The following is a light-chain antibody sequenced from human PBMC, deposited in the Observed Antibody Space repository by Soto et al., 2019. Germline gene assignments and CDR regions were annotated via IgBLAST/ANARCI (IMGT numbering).Light chain of an antibody. V-gene: IGLV2-14*03. CDR2: DVS. Sequence: QSALAQPASVSGSPGQSITISCTGTSNDIGGYDYVSWYQHHPGIAPKLIIYDVSDRPSGVSNRFSGSKSGNTASLTISGLQAEDEAEYYCNSYTTTSPLYVFGSGPKVTVL. CDR3: NSYTTTSPLYV. J-gene: IGLJ1*01. CDR1: SNDIGGYDY.